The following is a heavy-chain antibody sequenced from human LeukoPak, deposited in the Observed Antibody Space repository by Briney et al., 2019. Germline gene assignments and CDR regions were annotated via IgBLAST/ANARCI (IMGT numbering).Heavy chain of an antibody. CDR1: GGSINSSPYY. V-gene: IGHV4-39*07. CDR2: IYYSGNT. J-gene: IGHJ4*02. CDR3: AREGVDTAMGTTFDY. Sequence: SETLSLTCSVSGGSINSSPYYWGWIRQPPGKGLEWIGSIYYSGNTYYNPSLKSRVTISVDTSKNQFSLKLSSVTAADTAVYYCAREGVDTAMGTTFDYWGQGTLVTVSS. D-gene: IGHD5-18*01.